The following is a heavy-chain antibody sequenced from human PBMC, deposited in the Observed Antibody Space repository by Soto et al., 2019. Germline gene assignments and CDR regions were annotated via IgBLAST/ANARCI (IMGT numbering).Heavy chain of an antibody. CDR2: INAGNGNT. CDR1: VYTFTSYA. Sequence: ASGKVSCKASVYTFTSYAMHWVRQAPGQRLEWMGWINAGNGNTKYSQKFQGRVTITRDTSASTAYMELSSLRSEDTAVYYCARGDTAMAYWGNYYYYGMDVWGQGTTVTVSS. V-gene: IGHV1-3*01. D-gene: IGHD5-18*01. CDR3: ARGDTAMAYWGNYYYYGMDV. J-gene: IGHJ6*02.